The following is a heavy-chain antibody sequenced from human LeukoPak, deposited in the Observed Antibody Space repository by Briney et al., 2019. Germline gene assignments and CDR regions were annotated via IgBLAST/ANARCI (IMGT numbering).Heavy chain of an antibody. D-gene: IGHD4-17*01. CDR2: ISYDGSNK. Sequence: GGSLRLSCAASGFTFSSYGMHWVRQAPGKGLEWVAVISYDGSNKYYADSVKGRFTISRDNSKSTLYLQINSLRAEGTAVYYCAKDMDHDYGDYGFDYWGQGTLVTVSS. J-gene: IGHJ4*02. CDR3: AKDMDHDYGDYGFDY. V-gene: IGHV3-30*18. CDR1: GFTFSSYG.